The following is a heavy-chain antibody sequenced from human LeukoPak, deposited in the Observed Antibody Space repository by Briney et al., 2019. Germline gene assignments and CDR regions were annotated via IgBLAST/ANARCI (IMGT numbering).Heavy chain of an antibody. CDR3: TRESGAFSPFGF. Sequence: SETLSLTCDVSGGSIMTTNWWSWVRQPPNKGLEWIGEVHLSGATNYNPSLESRVTMSTDTSKNHLSLELTSVTAADTAMYYCTRESGAFSPFGFWGQGTLVTVSS. V-gene: IGHV4-4*02. J-gene: IGHJ4*02. D-gene: IGHD1-26*01. CDR1: GGSIMTTNW. CDR2: VHLSGAT.